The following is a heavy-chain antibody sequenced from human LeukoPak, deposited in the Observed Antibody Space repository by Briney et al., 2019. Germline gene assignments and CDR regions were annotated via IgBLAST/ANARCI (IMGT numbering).Heavy chain of an antibody. V-gene: IGHV4-61*02. CDR1: GGSISSVSYY. CDR2: IYTSGST. J-gene: IGHJ4*02. D-gene: IGHD3-10*01. CDR3: ARATNYGSGTYWHYLDY. Sequence: SETLSLTCTVSGGSISSVSYYWSWIRQPAGKGLEWIGRIYTSGSTNYNPSLKSRATISVDTSKNQFSLKLSSVTAADTAVYYCARATNYGSGTYWHYLDYWGQGTLVTVSS.